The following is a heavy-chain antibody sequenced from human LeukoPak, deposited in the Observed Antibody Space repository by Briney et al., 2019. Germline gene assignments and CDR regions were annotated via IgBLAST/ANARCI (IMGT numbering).Heavy chain of an antibody. CDR3: ARAPPPTVVTPID. V-gene: IGHV5-51*01. CDR1: GYCFTSYW. CDR2: IYPGDSDT. D-gene: IGHD4-23*01. J-gene: IGHJ3*01. Sequence: GESPQISCKGSGYCFTSYWISWVRQMPGKGLEWMGSIYPGDSDTRYSPSFQGQVTISADKSISTAYLQWSSLKASDTAMYYCARAPPPTVVTPIDWGQGTMVTVSS.